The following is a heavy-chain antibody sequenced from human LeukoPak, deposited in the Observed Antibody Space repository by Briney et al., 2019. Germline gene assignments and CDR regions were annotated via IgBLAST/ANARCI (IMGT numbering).Heavy chain of an antibody. Sequence: SETLSLTCTVSGGSISSYYWSWIRQPPGKGLEWIGYIYYSGSTNYNPSLKSRVTISVDTSKNQFSLKLSSVTAADTAVYYCARGYCSGGSCYVLTGIWFDPWGQGTLVTVSS. CDR3: ARGYCSGGSCYVLTGIWFDP. J-gene: IGHJ5*02. V-gene: IGHV4-59*08. CDR2: IYYSGST. CDR1: GGSISSYY. D-gene: IGHD2-15*01.